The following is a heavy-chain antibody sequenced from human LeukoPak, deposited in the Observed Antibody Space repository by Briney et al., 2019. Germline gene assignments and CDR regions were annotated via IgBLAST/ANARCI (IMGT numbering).Heavy chain of an antibody. CDR2: IYYSGST. Sequence: PSETLSLTCTVSGGSISSGGYYWSWIRQHPGKGLEWIGYIYYSGSTYYNPSLKSRVTISVDTSKNQFSLKLSSVTAADTAVYYCARAYGAYYDSSGYPVFDYWGQGTLVTVSS. D-gene: IGHD3-22*01. V-gene: IGHV4-31*03. J-gene: IGHJ4*02. CDR3: ARAYGAYYDSSGYPVFDY. CDR1: GGSISSGGYY.